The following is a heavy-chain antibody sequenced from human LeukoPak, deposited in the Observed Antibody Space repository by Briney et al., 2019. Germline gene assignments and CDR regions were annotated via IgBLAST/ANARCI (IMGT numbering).Heavy chain of an antibody. D-gene: IGHD5-24*01. Sequence: PSETLSLTCTVSGVSINSYYWSWIRQPPGKGLEWIGYIYYSGSTNYNPSLKSRVTISVDTSKNQFSLKMSSVTAADTAVYYCARARDGHINNWFDPWGQGTLVIVSS. CDR1: GVSINSYY. J-gene: IGHJ5*02. CDR3: ARARDGHINNWFDP. V-gene: IGHV4-59*01. CDR2: IYYSGST.